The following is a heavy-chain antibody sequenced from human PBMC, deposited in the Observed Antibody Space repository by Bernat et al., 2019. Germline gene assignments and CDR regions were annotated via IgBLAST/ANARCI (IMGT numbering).Heavy chain of an antibody. CDR1: GGSISSGSYH. J-gene: IGHJ4*02. CDR3: ARRKHHDY. Sequence: QLQLQESGPGLVKPSETLSLTCTVSGGSISSGSYHWGWIRQPPGKGLEWIGRVYYSGSTYYNPSLKSRVTITVDTSKNQFSQKLRCVTAADTAVYYCARRKHHDYWGQGTLVTVSS. CDR2: VYYSGST. V-gene: IGHV4-39*01.